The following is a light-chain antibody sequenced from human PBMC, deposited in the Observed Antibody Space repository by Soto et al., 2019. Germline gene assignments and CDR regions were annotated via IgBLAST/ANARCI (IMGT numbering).Light chain of an antibody. V-gene: IGKV1-5*03. CDR1: QTINSW. J-gene: IGKJ5*01. CDR2: KAS. CDR3: QHYNSYSEA. Sequence: DIQMTQSPSTLSASVGDRVTITCRASQTINSWLAWYQQKPGKAPKLLIYKASTLKSGVPSRFSGSGSGTEFTLTISSLQPDDFATYYCQHYNSYSEAFGQGTRWRL.